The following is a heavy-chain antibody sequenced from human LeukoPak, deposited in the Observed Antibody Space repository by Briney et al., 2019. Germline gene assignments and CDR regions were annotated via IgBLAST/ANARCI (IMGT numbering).Heavy chain of an antibody. V-gene: IGHV3-21*04. J-gene: IGHJ3*02. CDR2: ISAGSTNI. CDR3: AKSRSAYPRVDGFDM. D-gene: IGHD3-3*01. CDR1: GFTFSTYG. Sequence: GGSLRLSCTASGFTFSTYGMNWVRQAPGKGLEWVSYISAGSTNIFYADSFKGRFTISRDNAQNSLYLQMNSLRAEDTALYYCAKSRSAYPRVDGFDMWGQGTMVTVSS.